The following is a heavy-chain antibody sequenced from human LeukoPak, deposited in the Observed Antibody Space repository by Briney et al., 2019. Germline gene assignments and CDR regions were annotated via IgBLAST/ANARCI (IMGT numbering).Heavy chain of an antibody. Sequence: GGSQRLSCVASGFTFSNHAMTWVRQAPGKGLEWVSAISADAVDTFYAPSVKGRFTISRDNSKNTMYLQMNSLRAEDTAVYYCAKGYYDSSGYYHFDYWGQGTLVTVSS. CDR3: AKGYYDSSGYYHFDY. J-gene: IGHJ4*02. CDR2: ISADAVDT. V-gene: IGHV3-23*01. CDR1: GFTFSNHA. D-gene: IGHD3-22*01.